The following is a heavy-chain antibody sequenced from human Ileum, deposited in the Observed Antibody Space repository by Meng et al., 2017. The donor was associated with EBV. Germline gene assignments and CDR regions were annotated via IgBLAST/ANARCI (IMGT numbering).Heavy chain of an antibody. V-gene: IGHV4-30-4*01. Sequence: GSLQHAGPGLLKPSQHLSLTCTFAGDSFHSPDVYWGWIRQPPEKGLEWIGYIYYSGSTYYNPSLKSRVYISGDTSNKPFSLKLTSVTAADTAVYYCARSPYSGSALPFFDYWGQGSLVTVSS. D-gene: IGHD1-26*01. CDR3: ARSPYSGSALPFFDY. CDR1: GDSFHSPDVY. CDR2: IYYSGST. J-gene: IGHJ4*02.